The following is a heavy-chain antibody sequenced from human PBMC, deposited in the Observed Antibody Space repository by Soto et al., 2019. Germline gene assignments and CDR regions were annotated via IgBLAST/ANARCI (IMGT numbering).Heavy chain of an antibody. CDR1: GFTFSSYW. CDR3: ARPNSGYDPYYFDY. Sequence: EGSLRLSCAASGFTFSSYWMSWVRQAPGKGLEWVANIKQDGSEKYYVDSVKGRFTISRDNAKNSLYLQMNSLRAEDTAVYYGARPNSGYDPYYFDYWGQGTMVTVSS. CDR2: IKQDGSEK. V-gene: IGHV3-7*01. D-gene: IGHD5-12*01. J-gene: IGHJ4*02.